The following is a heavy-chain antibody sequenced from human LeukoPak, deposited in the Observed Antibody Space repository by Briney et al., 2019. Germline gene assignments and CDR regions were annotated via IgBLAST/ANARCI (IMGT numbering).Heavy chain of an antibody. CDR2: IYSGDSDT. D-gene: IGHD6-13*01. CDR1: GYSFISYW. CDR3: ARSSSWNVYYFDY. V-gene: IGHV5-51*07. Sequence: GESLKISCKGSGYSFISYWIGWVHQMPGKGLEWMGIIYSGDSDTRYSPSFQGQVTISADKSISTAYLQWSSLKASDSAMYYCARSSSWNVYYFDYWGQGTLVTVSS. J-gene: IGHJ4*02.